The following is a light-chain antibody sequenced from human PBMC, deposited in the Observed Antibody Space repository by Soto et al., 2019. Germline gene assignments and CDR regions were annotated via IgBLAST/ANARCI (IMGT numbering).Light chain of an antibody. CDR2: GAF. J-gene: IGKJ5*01. CDR3: QQRNVWPPVT. Sequence: EIVLTQSPATLSLSPGERATLSCRASPSVTNFLAWYQQKPGQAPRLLIYGAFNRATGIPARSSGSGSGTDFTLTISSLEPEDSAVYYCQQRNVWPPVTFGQGTRLEIK. V-gene: IGKV3-11*01. CDR1: PSVTNF.